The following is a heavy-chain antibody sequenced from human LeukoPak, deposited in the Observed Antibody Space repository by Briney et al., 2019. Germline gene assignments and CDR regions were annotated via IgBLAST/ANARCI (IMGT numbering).Heavy chain of an antibody. CDR3: ARRDISSGWSFDC. V-gene: IGHV4-4*07. CDR2: IHTSGST. CDR1: GGSISNYH. J-gene: IGHJ4*02. Sequence: PSETLSLTCIVSGGSISNYHWSWIRQPAGKGLEWIGQIHTSGSTNYNPPLKSRVTMSIDTPENQLSLTIRSVTAADTAVYYCARRDISSGWSFDCWGKGTLVTVSS. D-gene: IGHD6-19*01.